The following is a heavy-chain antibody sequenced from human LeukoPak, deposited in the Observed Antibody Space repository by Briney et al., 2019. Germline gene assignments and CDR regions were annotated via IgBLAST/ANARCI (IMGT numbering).Heavy chain of an antibody. CDR2: ISYDGSNK. V-gene: IGHV3-30*18. Sequence: ERSLRLSCAASGFTFSSYGMHWVRQAPGKGLEWVAVISYDGSNKYYADSVKGRFTISRDNSKNTLYLQMNSLRAEDTAVYYCAKDYSVSRTQQLVRWVTPDYWGQGTLVTVSS. CDR1: GFTFSSYG. D-gene: IGHD6-13*01. CDR3: AKDYSVSRTQQLVRWVTPDY. J-gene: IGHJ4*02.